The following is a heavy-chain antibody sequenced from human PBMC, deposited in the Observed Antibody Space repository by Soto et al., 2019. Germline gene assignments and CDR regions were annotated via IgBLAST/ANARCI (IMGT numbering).Heavy chain of an antibody. V-gene: IGHV3-74*01. CDR1: GFTFSSYW. CDR2: INSDGSST. D-gene: IGHD4-17*01. Sequence: EVQLVESGGGLVQPGGSLRLSCAASGFTFSSYWMHWVRQAPGKGLVWVSRINSDGSSTSYADSVKGRFTISRDNAKNTMYMQMNSLRAEDKAVYYCESDPFAYGDPARGTWGQGTLVTVSS. J-gene: IGHJ5*02. CDR3: ESDPFAYGDPARGT.